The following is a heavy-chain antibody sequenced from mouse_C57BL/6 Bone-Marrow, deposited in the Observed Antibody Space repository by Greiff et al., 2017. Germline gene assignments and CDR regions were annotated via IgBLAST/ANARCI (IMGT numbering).Heavy chain of an antibody. CDR3: ARFGPFYYYAMDY. Sequence: QVQLQQSGAELVRPGTSVKMSCKASGYTFTNYWIGWAKQRPGHGLEWIGDIYPGGGYTNYNEKFKGKATLTADNSSSTAYMQFSSLTSEDSAIYYCARFGPFYYYAMDYWGQGTSVTVSS. J-gene: IGHJ4*01. V-gene: IGHV1-63*01. CDR2: IYPGGGYT. CDR1: GYTFTNYW.